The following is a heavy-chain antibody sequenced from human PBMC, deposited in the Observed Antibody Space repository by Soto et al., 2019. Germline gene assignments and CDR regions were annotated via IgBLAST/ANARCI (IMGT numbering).Heavy chain of an antibody. V-gene: IGHV4-31*03. D-gene: IGHD1-26*01. J-gene: IGHJ6*02. Sequence: SETLSLTCTVSGGSISSGGYYWSWIRQHPGKGLEWIGYIYYSGSTYYNPSLKSRVTISVDTSKNQFSLKLSSVTAADTAVYYCARDVVGATTPFYGMDVWGQGTTVTVSS. CDR3: ARDVVGATTPFYGMDV. CDR2: IYYSGST. CDR1: GGSISSGGYY.